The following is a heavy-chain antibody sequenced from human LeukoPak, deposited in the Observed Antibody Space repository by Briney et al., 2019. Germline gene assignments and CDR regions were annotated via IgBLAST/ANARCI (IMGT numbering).Heavy chain of an antibody. CDR1: GFTFSDYY. CDR3: AASTKHTAMVDY. J-gene: IGHJ4*02. Sequence: PGGSLRLSCAASGFTFSDYYMSWIRQAPGKGLEWVSYISRTSSYTKHADSVKGRFTISRDNAKNSLYLQMNSLRAEDTAVYYCAASTKHTAMVDYWGQGTLVTVSS. CDR2: ISRTSSYT. V-gene: IGHV3-11*06. D-gene: IGHD5-18*01.